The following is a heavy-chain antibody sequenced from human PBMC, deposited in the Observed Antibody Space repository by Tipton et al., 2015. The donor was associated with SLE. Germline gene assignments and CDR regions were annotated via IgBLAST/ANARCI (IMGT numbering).Heavy chain of an antibody. J-gene: IGHJ5*02. Sequence: GLVKPSETLSLTCTVSDGSISDYYWTWIRQPAGEGLEWIGRIYTSGSTNYNPSLKSRLTISLDTSKNQFSLTLSSVTAADTAVYYCASQSYGSGTWRFDPWGQGTLVTVSS. CDR2: IYTSGST. CDR3: ASQSYGSGTWRFDP. CDR1: DGSISDYY. D-gene: IGHD3-10*01. V-gene: IGHV4-4*07.